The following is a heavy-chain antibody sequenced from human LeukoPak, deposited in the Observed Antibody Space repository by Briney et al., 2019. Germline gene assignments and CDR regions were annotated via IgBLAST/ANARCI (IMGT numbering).Heavy chain of an antibody. CDR1: GFTFSSYW. J-gene: IGHJ4*02. D-gene: IGHD3-10*01. V-gene: IGHV3-74*01. CDR2: IRSDGSST. CDR3: ARSAPDPGVDY. Sequence: SGGSLRLSCAASGFTFSSYWMHWVRQAPGKGLVWLSRIRSDGSSTSYADSVKGRFTISRDNAKNTLYLQVNSLRAEDTAVYYCARSAPDPGVDYWGQGTLVTVSS.